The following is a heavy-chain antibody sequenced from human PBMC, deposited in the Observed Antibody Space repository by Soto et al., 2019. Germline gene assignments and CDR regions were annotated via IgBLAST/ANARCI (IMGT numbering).Heavy chain of an antibody. J-gene: IGHJ3*02. V-gene: IGHV4-34*01. CDR3: ARVYIVVVPAALQWCMSCRRGDAFDI. CDR1: GGSFSGYY. Sequence: QVQLQQWGAGLLKPSETLSLTCAVYGGSFSGYYWSWIRQPPGKGLEWIGEINHSGSTNYNPSLKSRVTISVDTSKNQFSLKLSSVTAADTAVYYCARVYIVVVPAALQWCMSCRRGDAFDIWGQGTMVTVSS. D-gene: IGHD2-2*01. CDR2: INHSGST.